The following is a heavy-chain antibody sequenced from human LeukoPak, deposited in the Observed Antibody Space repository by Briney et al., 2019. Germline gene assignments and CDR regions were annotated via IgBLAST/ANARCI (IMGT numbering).Heavy chain of an antibody. Sequence: SETLSLTCTVSGGSISSYYWSWIRQPPGKGLEWIGYIYYSGSTNYNLSLKSRVTISVDTSKNQFSLKLSSVTAADTAVYYCARGGYGDYDAVDYWGQGTLVTVSS. J-gene: IGHJ4*02. CDR1: GGSISSYY. CDR3: ARGGYGDYDAVDY. V-gene: IGHV4-59*01. D-gene: IGHD4-17*01. CDR2: IYYSGST.